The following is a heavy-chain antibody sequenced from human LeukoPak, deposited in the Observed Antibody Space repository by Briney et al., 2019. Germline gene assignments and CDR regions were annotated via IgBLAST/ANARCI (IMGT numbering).Heavy chain of an antibody. CDR2: IKEDGSDK. V-gene: IGHV3-7*01. CDR1: GFTFSSYW. CDR3: ATDIGYS. Sequence: PGGSLRLSCAASGFTFSSYWMTWVRQSPGKGLEWVANIKEDGSDKFYVDSVKGRFTISRDNAKNSMYLQMNSLRAEDTAAYCCATDIGYSWGQGTLVTVSS. J-gene: IGHJ4*02. D-gene: IGHD2-15*01.